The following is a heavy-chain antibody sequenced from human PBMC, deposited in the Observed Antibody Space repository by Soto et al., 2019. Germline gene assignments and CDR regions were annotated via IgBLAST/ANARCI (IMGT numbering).Heavy chain of an antibody. J-gene: IGHJ6*02. V-gene: IGHV4-30-2*01. CDR3: ASMTFYYGAGSYENRNYYYGMGV. Sequence: QLQLQESGSGLVKPSQTLYLTCLVSGDSIISADYSWSWIRQPPGKGLEWIGYIYRSGSTQYNPSLKSRVTISVDRSKNHFSLSLSSVTAADTAVYFCASMTFYYGAGSYENRNYYYGMGVWGQGTTVTVSS. CDR1: GDSIISADYS. D-gene: IGHD3-10*01. CDR2: IYRSGST.